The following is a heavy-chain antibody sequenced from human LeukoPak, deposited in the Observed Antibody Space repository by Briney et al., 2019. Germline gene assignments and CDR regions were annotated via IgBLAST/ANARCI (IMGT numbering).Heavy chain of an antibody. Sequence: ASVKVSCKVSGYTLTELSMHWVRQAPGKGLEWMGGFDPEDGETIYAQKFQERVTITRDMSTSTAYMELSSLRSEDTAVYYCAADGLPDAFDIWGQGTMVTVSS. D-gene: IGHD3-16*01. V-gene: IGHV1-24*01. CDR2: FDPEDGET. CDR3: AADGLPDAFDI. CDR1: GYTLTELS. J-gene: IGHJ3*02.